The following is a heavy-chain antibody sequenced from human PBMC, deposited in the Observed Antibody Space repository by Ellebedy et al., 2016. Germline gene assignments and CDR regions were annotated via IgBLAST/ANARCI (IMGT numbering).Heavy chain of an antibody. CDR2: ISSSSSYI. Sequence: GGSLRLXCAASGFTFSSYSMNWVRQAPGKGLEWVSSISSSSSYIYYADSVKGRFTISRDNAKNSLYLQMNSLRAEDTAVYYCARDLGQTRFDYWGQGTLVTVSS. D-gene: IGHD3-16*01. CDR3: ARDLGQTRFDY. CDR1: GFTFSSYS. V-gene: IGHV3-21*01. J-gene: IGHJ4*02.